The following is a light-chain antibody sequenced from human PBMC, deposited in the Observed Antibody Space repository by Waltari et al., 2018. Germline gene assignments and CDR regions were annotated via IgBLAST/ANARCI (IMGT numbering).Light chain of an antibody. J-gene: IGKJ1*01. V-gene: IGKV3-20*01. CDR3: HQYGNSART. Sequence: VLTQSPGTLSLSPGERATLPCRASQRVANSYLAGYQQRPGQAPRLLIYAASSRATGIPDRFSGSVSGTDFTLTISRLEPEDSAGYDCHQYGNSARTFGQGTKVEIK. CDR2: AAS. CDR1: QRVANSY.